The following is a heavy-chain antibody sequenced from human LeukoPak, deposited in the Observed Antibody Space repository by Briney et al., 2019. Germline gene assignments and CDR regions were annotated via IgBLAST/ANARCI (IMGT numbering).Heavy chain of an antibody. CDR3: ARHWCTSTSCYSFFDY. D-gene: IGHD2-2*01. J-gene: IGHJ4*02. CDR2: INYSGST. CDR1: GGSISSSSYY. Sequence: SETLSLTCTVSGGSISSSSYYWGWIRQPPGKGLEWIGSINYSGSTYYNPSLKGRVTISVDTSKNRFSLKLSSVTATDTTVYYCARHWCTSTSCYSFFDYWGQGTLVTVSS. V-gene: IGHV4-39*01.